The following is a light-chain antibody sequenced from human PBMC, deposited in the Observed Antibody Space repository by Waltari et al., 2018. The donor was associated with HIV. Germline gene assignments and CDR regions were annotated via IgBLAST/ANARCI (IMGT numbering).Light chain of an antibody. CDR1: NIGKTS. V-gene: IGLV3-21*02. CDR2: NDD. Sequence: SYVLTQPPSVSVAPGQTARITCGGINIGKTSLHWYHQKPGQAPVLVIYNDDDRPSGIPERFSGSNSGNTATLTISKVEVGDEADYYCRVWDSSGDPWVFGGGTRVTVL. CDR3: RVWDSSGDPWV. J-gene: IGLJ3*02.